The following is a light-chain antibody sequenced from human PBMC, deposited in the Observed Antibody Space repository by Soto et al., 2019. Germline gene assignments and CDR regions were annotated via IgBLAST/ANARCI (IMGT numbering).Light chain of an antibody. CDR3: QQYNKWPPRT. CDR2: GAS. V-gene: IGKV3-15*01. Sequence: EIVLTQSLATLSVSPGERATLFCRASQSVSSNLAWYQQKPGQAPRLLIYGASSRATDIPARFSGSGSGTDFTLTISSLQSEDFAVYYCQQYNKWPPRTFGQGTKVDI. J-gene: IGKJ1*01. CDR1: QSVSSN.